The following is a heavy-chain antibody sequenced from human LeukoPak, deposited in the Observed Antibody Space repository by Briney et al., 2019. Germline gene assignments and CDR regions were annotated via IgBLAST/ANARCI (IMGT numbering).Heavy chain of an antibody. CDR2: IRSKANTYAT. V-gene: IGHV3-73*01. Sequence: PGGSLRLSCAASGFTFSGSAMHWVRQASGKGLEWVGRIRSKANTYATAYAASVKGRFTISRDDSKNTAYLQMNSLKTEDTAVYYCARRTWTSSSGWYIFDYWGQGTLVTVSS. J-gene: IGHJ4*02. D-gene: IGHD6-19*01. CDR3: ARRTWTSSSGWYIFDY. CDR1: GFTFSGSA.